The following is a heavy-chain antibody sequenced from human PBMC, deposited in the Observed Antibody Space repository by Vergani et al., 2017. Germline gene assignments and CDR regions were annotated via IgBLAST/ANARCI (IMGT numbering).Heavy chain of an antibody. CDR1: GFTFSSYA. V-gene: IGHV3-64*01. CDR3: ARVLRTISFDV. J-gene: IGHJ6*02. Sequence: EVQLVESGGGLVQPGGSLRLSCAASGFTFSSYAMHWVRQAPGKGLEYVSAISSNGGSTYYANSVKGRFTISRDNSKNTLYLQMGSLRAEDTAVYYCARVLRTISFDVWGQGTTVTVSS. CDR2: ISSNGGST. D-gene: IGHD4/OR15-4a*01.